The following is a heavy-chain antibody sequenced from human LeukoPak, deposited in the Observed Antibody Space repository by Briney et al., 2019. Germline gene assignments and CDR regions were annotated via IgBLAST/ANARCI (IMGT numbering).Heavy chain of an antibody. Sequence: GGSLRLSCAASGFTFSGSAMPWVRQASGKGLEWVGRIRSKANSYATAYAASVKGRFTISRDDSKNTAYLQMNSLKTEDTAVYYCTTTPWLYYYYGMDVWGQGTTVTVSS. CDR3: TTTPWLYYYYGMDV. D-gene: IGHD5-12*01. V-gene: IGHV3-73*01. CDR1: GFTFSGSA. J-gene: IGHJ6*02. CDR2: IRSKANSYAT.